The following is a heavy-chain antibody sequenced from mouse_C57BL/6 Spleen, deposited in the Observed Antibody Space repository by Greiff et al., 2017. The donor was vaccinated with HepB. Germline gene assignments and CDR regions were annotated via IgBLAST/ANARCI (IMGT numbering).Heavy chain of an antibody. CDR2: ISSGSSTI. Sequence: EVQLVESGGGLVKPGGSLKLSCAASGFTFSDYGMHWVRQAPEKGLEWVAYISSGSSTIYYADTVKGRFTISRDNAKNTLFLQMTSLRSEDTAMYYCARREVYYDYCYAMDYWGQGTSVTVSS. D-gene: IGHD2-4*01. CDR3: ARREVYYDYCYAMDY. J-gene: IGHJ4*01. V-gene: IGHV5-17*01. CDR1: GFTFSDYG.